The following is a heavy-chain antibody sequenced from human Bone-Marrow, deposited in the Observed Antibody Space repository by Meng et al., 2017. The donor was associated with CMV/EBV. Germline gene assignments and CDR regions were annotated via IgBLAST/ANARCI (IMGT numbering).Heavy chain of an antibody. J-gene: IGHJ4*02. CDR1: GYSFTKYW. Sequence: VSCKGSGYSFTKYWIGWVRQMPGKGLECMGIIYPGDSDTRYSPSSQGQVTISADKSISTAYLQGSSLKASDTAMYYCTRKGYCSSTSSYSVIGVGDYWGQGTLVTVSS. CDR2: IYPGDSDT. CDR3: TRKGYCSSTSSYSVIGVGDY. D-gene: IGHD2-2*02. V-gene: IGHV5-51*01.